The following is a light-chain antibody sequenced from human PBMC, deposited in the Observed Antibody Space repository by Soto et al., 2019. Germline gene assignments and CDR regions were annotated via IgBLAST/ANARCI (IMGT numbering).Light chain of an antibody. CDR2: NAS. J-gene: IGKJ1*01. V-gene: IGKV3D-20*02. Sequence: EIVLTQSPGTLSLSPGQRATLSCRASQSLSSSFLAWYQQKPGQAPRLLIYNASNRATGIPARFSGSGSGTDFTLIISTLEPEDFAVYYCQQRSNWPWTFGQGTKVDIK. CDR1: QSLSSSF. CDR3: QQRSNWPWT.